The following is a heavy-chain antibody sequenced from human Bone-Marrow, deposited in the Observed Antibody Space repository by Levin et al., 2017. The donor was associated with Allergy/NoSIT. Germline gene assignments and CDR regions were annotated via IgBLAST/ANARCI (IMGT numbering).Heavy chain of an antibody. J-gene: IGHJ3*02. CDR2: ISAYNGNT. CDR1: GYTFTSYG. CDR3: AREAPFSPGIAVAGPKGDS. V-gene: IGHV1-18*01. D-gene: IGHD6-19*01. Sequence: ASVKVSCKASGYTFTSYGISWVRQAPGQGLEWMGWISAYNGNTNYAQKLQGRVTMTTDTSTSTAYMELRSLRSDDTAVYYCAREAPFSPGIAVAGPKGDSWGQGTMVTVSS.